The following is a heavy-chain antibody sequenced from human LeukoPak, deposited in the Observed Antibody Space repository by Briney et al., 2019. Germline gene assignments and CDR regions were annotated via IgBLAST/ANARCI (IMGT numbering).Heavy chain of an antibody. CDR1: GFTFSSYW. CDR2: IKQDGSEK. J-gene: IGHJ5*02. CDR3: ARALRISSSWWFDP. V-gene: IGHV3-7*01. D-gene: IGHD6-6*01. Sequence: GGSLRLSCAASGFTFSSYWMSWVRQAPGKGLDCVANIKQDGSEKYYVDSVKGRFTISRDNAKNSLYLQMNSLRAEDTAVYYCARALRISSSWWFDPWGQGTLVTVSS.